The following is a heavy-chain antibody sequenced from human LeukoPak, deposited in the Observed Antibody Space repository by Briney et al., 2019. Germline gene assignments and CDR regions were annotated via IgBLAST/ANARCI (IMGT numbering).Heavy chain of an antibody. J-gene: IGHJ5*02. D-gene: IGHD1-26*01. CDR1: GFTFTAYS. CDR3: AGLYSGSYFP. Sequence: ASVKVSCKASGFTFTAYSLHWVRQAPGQGLEWMGWINPNSGGTNYAQKFQGRVTMTRDTSKNQFSLKLSSVTAADTAVYYCAGLYSGSYFPWGQGTLVTVSS. CDR2: INPNSGGT. V-gene: IGHV1-2*02.